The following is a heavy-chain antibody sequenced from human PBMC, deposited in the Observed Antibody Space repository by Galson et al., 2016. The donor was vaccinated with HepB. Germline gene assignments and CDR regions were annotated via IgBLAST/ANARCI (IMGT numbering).Heavy chain of an antibody. CDR1: EFTVSDHY. V-gene: IGHV3-72*01. Sequence: SLRLSCAASEFTVSDHYIDWVRQAPGKGLEWIGRSRNKANSYSTEYAASVQGRFTISRDDSQNTLYLEMNSLKTEDTAVYYCGSNRTSGGGMEIWGQGATDSVSS. CDR3: GSNRTSGGGMEI. CDR2: SRNKANSYST. J-gene: IGHJ6*02. D-gene: IGHD3-16*01.